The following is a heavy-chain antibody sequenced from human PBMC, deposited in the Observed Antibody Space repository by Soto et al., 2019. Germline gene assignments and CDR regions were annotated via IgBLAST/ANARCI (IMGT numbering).Heavy chain of an antibody. V-gene: IGHV3-7*01. CDR1: GFTFSDSW. D-gene: IGHD4-4*01. J-gene: IGHJ5*02. CDR3: VRGGSNYAS. Sequence: GGSLRLSCTASGFTFSDSWMTWVRQAPGKGLEWVARIKPDGSEKKYADSVKGRFSISRGNAKNSMYLQMDSLRGEDTAVYYCVRGGSNYASWGQGTLVTVSS. CDR2: IKPDGSEK.